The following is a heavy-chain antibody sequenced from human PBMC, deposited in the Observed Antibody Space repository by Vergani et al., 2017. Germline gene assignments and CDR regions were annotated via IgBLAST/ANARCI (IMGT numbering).Heavy chain of an antibody. J-gene: IGHJ6*02. CDR2: ISISSSYI. CDR3: ARDDRYCSSTSCYNYYYYGMDV. CDR1: GFTFSSYS. V-gene: IGHV3-21*01. D-gene: IGHD2-2*02. Sequence: EVQLVESGGGLVKPGGSLRLSCAASGFTFSSYSMNWVRQAPGKGLEWVSSISISSSYIYYADSVKGRFTISRDNAKNSLYLQRNSLRAEDTAVYYCARDDRYCSSTSCYNYYYYGMDVWGQGTTVTVSS.